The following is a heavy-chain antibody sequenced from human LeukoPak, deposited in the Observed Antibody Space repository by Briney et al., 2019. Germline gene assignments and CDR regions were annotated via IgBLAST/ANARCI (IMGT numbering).Heavy chain of an antibody. V-gene: IGHV3-74*01. Sequence: GGSLRLSCAASGFTFSSYWMHWVRQAPGKGLVWVSRINSDGSSTSYADSVKGRFTISRDSAKNTLYLQMNSLRAEDTAVYYCARGEPYYYYYGMDVWGKGTTVTVSS. CDR1: GFTFSSYW. J-gene: IGHJ6*04. D-gene: IGHD1-14*01. CDR3: ARGEPYYYYYGMDV. CDR2: INSDGSST.